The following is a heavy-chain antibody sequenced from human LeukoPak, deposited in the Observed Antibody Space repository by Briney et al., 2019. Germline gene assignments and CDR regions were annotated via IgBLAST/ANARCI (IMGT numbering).Heavy chain of an antibody. Sequence: GGSLRLSCAASGFTFNAYAMSWVRQAPGKGLEWASSISGSGGSTYYAGSVKGRFTISRDNSRNTLYLQMNSLGAEGTAVYYCASNWRGCSSTTCYGGGLDYWGQGILVTVSS. CDR3: ASNWRGCSSTTCYGGGLDY. CDR1: GFTFNAYA. V-gene: IGHV3-23*01. CDR2: ISGSGGST. J-gene: IGHJ4*02. D-gene: IGHD2-2*01.